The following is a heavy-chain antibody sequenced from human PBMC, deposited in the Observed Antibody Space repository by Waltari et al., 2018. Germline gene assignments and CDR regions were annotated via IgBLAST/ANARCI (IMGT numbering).Heavy chain of an antibody. CDR2: IRSRAGDYAT. J-gene: IGHJ4*02. CDR3: SVGATAP. D-gene: IGHD1-26*01. CDR1: GFTLSASA. Sequence: EVQLVESGGGLVQPGGSLNLSCAAAGFTLSASAVHWVRQASGKGLELVGRIRSRAGDYATTYTVSVRGRFTISRDDSKNTAYLQLNSLKTEDTAVYYCSVGATAPWGQGTLVTVSS. V-gene: IGHV3-73*01.